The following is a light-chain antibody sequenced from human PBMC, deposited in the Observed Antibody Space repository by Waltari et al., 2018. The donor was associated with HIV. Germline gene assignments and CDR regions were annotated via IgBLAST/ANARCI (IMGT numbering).Light chain of an antibody. V-gene: IGLV2-14*01. CDR3: SSYTDSDSLL. J-gene: IGLJ2*01. CDR1: TSDIGIYDL. Sequence: QSALTQPASVSGSPGQSITISCTGDTSDIGIYDLVSWYQKYPDKAPRLIMYGVNTRPSGSSNRFSGSKSGNTASLTISALQGDDEADYYCSSYTDSDSLLFGGGTKLTVL. CDR2: GVN.